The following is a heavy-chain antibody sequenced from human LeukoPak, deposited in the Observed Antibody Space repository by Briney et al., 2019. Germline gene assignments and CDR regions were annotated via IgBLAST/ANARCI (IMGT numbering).Heavy chain of an antibody. J-gene: IGHJ4*02. Sequence: ASVKVSCKASGYTFTSYAMHWVRQAPGQRLEWMGWINAGNGNTKYSQKFQGRVTITRDTSASTAYMELSSLRSEDTAVCYCARDHCSGGSCYYSGDYWGQGTLVTVSS. D-gene: IGHD2-15*01. CDR2: INAGNGNT. CDR3: ARDHCSGGSCYYSGDY. CDR1: GYTFTSYA. V-gene: IGHV1-3*01.